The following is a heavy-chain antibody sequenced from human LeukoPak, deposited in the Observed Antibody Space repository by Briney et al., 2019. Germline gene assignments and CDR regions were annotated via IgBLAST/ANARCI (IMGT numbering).Heavy chain of an antibody. V-gene: IGHV3-53*01. CDR3: TRSGYRHPYHFDS. CDR2: LYTGGGT. D-gene: IGHD3-22*01. CDR1: GFTFSTYS. Sequence: GGSLRLSCAASGFTFSTYSMNWVRQAPGKGLEWVSVLYTGGGTDHADSVKGRFTISRDNSKNTLSLQMNSLRAEDTAIYYCTRSGYRHPYHFDSWGQGTLVTVSS. J-gene: IGHJ4*02.